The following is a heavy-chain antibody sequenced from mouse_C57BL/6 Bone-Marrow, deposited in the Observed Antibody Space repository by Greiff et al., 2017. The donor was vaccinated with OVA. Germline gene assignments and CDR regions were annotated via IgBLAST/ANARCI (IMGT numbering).Heavy chain of an antibody. CDR3: ARKAYYYGSTIDY. D-gene: IGHD1-1*01. Sequence: EVKLVESGGGLVQSGRSLRLSCATSGFTFSDFYMEWVRQAPGKGLEWIAASRNKANDYTTEYSASVKGRVIVSRDTSQSILYLQMNALRAEDTAIYYCARKAYYYGSTIDYWGQGTTLTVSS. CDR1: GFTFSDFY. CDR2: SRNKANDYTT. J-gene: IGHJ2*01. V-gene: IGHV7-1*01.